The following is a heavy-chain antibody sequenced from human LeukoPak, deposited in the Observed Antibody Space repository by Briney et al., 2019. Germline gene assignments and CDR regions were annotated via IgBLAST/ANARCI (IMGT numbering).Heavy chain of an antibody. J-gene: IGHJ1*01. CDR3: ATYSSSNGREFQY. Sequence: GGSLRLSCAASGFTFTNFAMNWVRQAPEKGLEWVSAISGSGGSTYYADSVKGRFTISRDNAKNSLYLQMNSLRAEDTAVYYCATYSSSNGREFQYWGQGTLVTVSS. V-gene: IGHV3-23*01. CDR2: ISGSGGST. D-gene: IGHD2-2*01. CDR1: GFTFTNFA.